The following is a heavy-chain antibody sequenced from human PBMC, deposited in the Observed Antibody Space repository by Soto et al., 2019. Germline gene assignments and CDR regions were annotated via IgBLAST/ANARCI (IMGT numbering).Heavy chain of an antibody. V-gene: IGHV4-31*11. J-gene: IGHJ4*02. Sequence: PSETLSLTCAVSGGSISSGGAYYWSWIRQSPGKGLEWIAYIHYSGSTYYNSSLKSRVTMSVDTAKNQFSLKVSSVTAADTAVYYCARAQTAGTLVYFDYWGQGTLVTVSS. D-gene: IGHD6-13*01. CDR3: ARAQTAGTLVYFDY. CDR2: IHYSGST. CDR1: GGSISSGGAYY.